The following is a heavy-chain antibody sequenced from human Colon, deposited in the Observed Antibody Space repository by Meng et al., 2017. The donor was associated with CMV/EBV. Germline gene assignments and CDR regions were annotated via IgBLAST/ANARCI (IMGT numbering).Heavy chain of an antibody. J-gene: IGHJ5*02. CDR3: ARNRLECGGDCYFADS. V-gene: IGHV3-53*01. D-gene: IGHD2-21*02. Sequence: GGSLRPSCAASGFTFSSHWMHWVRQAPGKGLEWVSVIYDTGRTYYTDSVKGRFTVSRDESKNTVFLQMNNLRVEDTAVYYCARNRLECGGDCYFADSWGQGTLVTVSS. CDR1: GFTFSSHW. CDR2: IYDTGRT.